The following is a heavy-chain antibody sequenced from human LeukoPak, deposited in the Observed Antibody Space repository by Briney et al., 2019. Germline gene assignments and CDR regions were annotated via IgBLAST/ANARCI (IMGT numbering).Heavy chain of an antibody. J-gene: IGHJ5*02. V-gene: IGHV3-23*01. CDR2: IGESGAAT. CDR3: AKLMVAATSWFDP. D-gene: IGHD2-15*01. CDR1: GFTFSSYA. Sequence: GGSLSLSCAASGFTFSSYAMSWVRRAPGKRLEWVSAIGESGAATYYADSVKGRFTISRDNSKNTLYLQMNSLRADDTAVYHCAKLMVAATSWFDPWGQGTLVTVSS.